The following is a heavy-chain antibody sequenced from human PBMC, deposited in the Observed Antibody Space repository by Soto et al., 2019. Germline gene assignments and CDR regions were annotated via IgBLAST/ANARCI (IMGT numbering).Heavy chain of an antibody. Sequence: SETLSLTCAVSGVTISSYYWSWIRQPPGKGLEWIGYIYYSGSTNYNPSLKSRVTISVDTSENQFSLKLSSVTAADTAVYYCARARAYSSSWYVTDYWGQGTLVTVSS. CDR1: GVTISSYY. D-gene: IGHD6-13*01. J-gene: IGHJ4*02. V-gene: IGHV4-59*01. CDR3: ARARAYSSSWYVTDY. CDR2: IYYSGST.